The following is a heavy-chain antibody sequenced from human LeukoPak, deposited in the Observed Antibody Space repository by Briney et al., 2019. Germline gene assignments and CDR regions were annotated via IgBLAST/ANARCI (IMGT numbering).Heavy chain of an antibody. J-gene: IGHJ4*02. CDR3: ARDQLSQLGFRDYFNY. CDR1: GGSISSSSYY. V-gene: IGHV4-39*07. CDR2: IYYSGST. Sequence: PSETPSLICTVSGGSISSSSYYWGWIRQPPGKGLEWIGSIYYSGSTYYNPSLKSRVTISVDTSKNQFSLKLSSVSAADTAVYYCARDQLSQLGFRDYFNYWGQGTLVTVSS. D-gene: IGHD6-6*01.